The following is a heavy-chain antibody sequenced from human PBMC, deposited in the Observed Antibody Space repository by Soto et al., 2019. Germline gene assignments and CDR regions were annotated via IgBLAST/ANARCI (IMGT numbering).Heavy chain of an antibody. Sequence: PSETLSLTCTVSGGSISSGGYYWSWIRQHPGKGLEWIGYIYYSGSTYYNPSLKSRVTISVDTSKNQFSLKLSSVTAADTAAYYCARERILRYFDWLFPPGTWPDFCCQGTLLTVSS. CDR2: IYYSGST. CDR3: ARERILRYFDWLFPPGTWPDF. V-gene: IGHV4-31*03. CDR1: GGSISSGGYY. J-gene: IGHJ4*02. D-gene: IGHD3-9*01.